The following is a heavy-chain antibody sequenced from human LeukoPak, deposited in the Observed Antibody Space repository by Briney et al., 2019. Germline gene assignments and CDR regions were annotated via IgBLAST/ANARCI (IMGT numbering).Heavy chain of an antibody. Sequence: PGGSLRLSCAASGFTFSSYAMSWVRQAPGKGLEWVSTISSGTYYADSVKGRFTVSRDNSKNTVYLQMNSLRAEDTAIYYCARVLSLRYFDWVLYADCWGQGILVTVSS. V-gene: IGHV3-23*01. CDR3: ARVLSLRYFDWVLYADC. CDR1: GFTFSSYA. CDR2: ISSGT. J-gene: IGHJ4*02. D-gene: IGHD3-9*01.